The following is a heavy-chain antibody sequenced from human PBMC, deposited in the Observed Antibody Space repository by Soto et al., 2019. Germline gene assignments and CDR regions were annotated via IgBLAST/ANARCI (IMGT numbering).Heavy chain of an antibody. CDR2: IKQDGSEK. V-gene: IGHV3-7*04. CDR1: GFTFSSYW. Sequence: PGGSLRLSCAASGFTFSSYWMSWVRQAPGKGLEWVANIKQDGSEKYYVDSVKGRFTISRDNAKNSLYLQMNSLRAEDTAVYYCARFYYDSSCYLPSPGYYYDVMDFWSRGTTVT. J-gene: IGHJ6*02. D-gene: IGHD3-22*01. CDR3: ARFYYDSSCYLPSPGYYYDVMDF.